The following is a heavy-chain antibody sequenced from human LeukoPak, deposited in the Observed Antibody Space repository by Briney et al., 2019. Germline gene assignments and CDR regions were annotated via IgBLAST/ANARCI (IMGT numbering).Heavy chain of an antibody. Sequence: GGSLRLSCAASGFTFSSYAMSWVRQAPGKGLEWVSAISGSGGSTYYADSVKGRFTISRDNSKNTLYLQMNSLRAEDTAVYYCAKYEGSGSYYSYYYCGMDVWGQGTTVTVSS. J-gene: IGHJ6*02. D-gene: IGHD3-10*01. CDR1: GFTFSSYA. V-gene: IGHV3-23*01. CDR3: AKYEGSGSYYSYYYCGMDV. CDR2: ISGSGGST.